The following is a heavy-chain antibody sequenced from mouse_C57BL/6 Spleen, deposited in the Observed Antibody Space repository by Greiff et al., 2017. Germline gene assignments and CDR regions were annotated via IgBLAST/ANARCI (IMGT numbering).Heavy chain of an antibody. J-gene: IGHJ2*01. Sequence: VQLQQPGPELVKPGASVKISCKASGYSFTGYYMNWVKQSPEKSLEWIGEINPSTGGTTYNQKFKAKATLTVDKSSSTAYMQLKSLTSEDSAVYYCARYGYDGYYFDYWGQGTTLTVSS. CDR1: GYSFTGYY. D-gene: IGHD2-2*01. CDR3: ARYGYDGYYFDY. V-gene: IGHV1-42*01. CDR2: INPSTGGT.